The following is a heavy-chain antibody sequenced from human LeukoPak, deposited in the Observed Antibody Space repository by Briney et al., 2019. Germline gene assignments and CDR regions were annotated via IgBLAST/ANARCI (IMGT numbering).Heavy chain of an antibody. CDR3: ASLEYSSAYFDS. J-gene: IGHJ4*02. D-gene: IGHD6-6*01. V-gene: IGHV3-21*01. CDR2: ISSGGGYI. Sequence: PGGSLRLSCAASGFTFSSYSMHWVRQPPGKGLEWVSSISSGGGYIYYADSVKGRFTISRDSAENSLSLQMNSLRAEDTAVYYCASLEYSSAYFDSWGQGALVTVSS. CDR1: GFTFSSYS.